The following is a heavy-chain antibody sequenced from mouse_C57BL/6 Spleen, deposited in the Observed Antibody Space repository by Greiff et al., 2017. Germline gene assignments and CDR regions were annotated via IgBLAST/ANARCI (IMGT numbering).Heavy chain of an antibody. V-gene: IGHV1-64*01. D-gene: IGHD1-1*01. CDR3: ARSWTTVVDWYFDV. J-gene: IGHJ1*03. Sequence: VQLQQPGAELVKPGASVKLSCKASGYTFTSYWMHWVKQRTGQGLEWIGMIHPNSGSTNYNEKFKSKATLTVDKSSSPAYMQLSSLTSEDSAVYYCARSWTTVVDWYFDVWGTGTTVTVSS. CDR2: IHPNSGST. CDR1: GYTFTSYW.